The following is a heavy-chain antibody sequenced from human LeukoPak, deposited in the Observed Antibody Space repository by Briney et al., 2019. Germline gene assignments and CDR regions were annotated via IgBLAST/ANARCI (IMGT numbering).Heavy chain of an antibody. D-gene: IGHD5-18*01. Sequence: GGSLRLSCAASGFTFSSYAMSWVRQAPGKGLEWVPAISGSGGSTYYADSVKGRFTISRDNSKNTLYLQMNSLRAEDTAVYYCAKVLGGYSYGYFDYWGQGTLVTVSS. CDR3: AKVLGGYSYGYFDY. V-gene: IGHV3-23*01. CDR2: ISGSGGST. J-gene: IGHJ4*02. CDR1: GFTFSSYA.